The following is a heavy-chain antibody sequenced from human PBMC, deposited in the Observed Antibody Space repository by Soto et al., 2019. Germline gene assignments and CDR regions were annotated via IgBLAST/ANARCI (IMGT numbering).Heavy chain of an antibody. CDR3: DGDSPPVDY. J-gene: IGHJ4*02. CDR2: ISAYNGNT. CDR1: GYTFTSYG. Sequence: QVQLVQSGAEVKKPGASVKVSCKASGYTFTSYGISWVRQAPGQGLEWMGWISAYNGNTKNAQKLQGRVTMTTDTSTSTPYMELRSVSSDDTAVYYCDGDSPPVDYWRQGTLDTVST. V-gene: IGHV1-18*01.